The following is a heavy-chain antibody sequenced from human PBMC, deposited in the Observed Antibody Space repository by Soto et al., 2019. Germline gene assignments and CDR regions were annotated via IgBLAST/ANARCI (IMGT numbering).Heavy chain of an antibody. D-gene: IGHD2-21*02. V-gene: IGHV3-66*01. Sequence: HPGGSLRLSCAASGFTVSSNYMSWVRQAPGKGLEWVSVIYSGGSTYYADSVKGRFTISRDNSKNTLYLQMNSLRAEDTAVYYCARDSPPVVTPDYWGQGTLVTVSS. CDR2: IYSGGST. J-gene: IGHJ4*02. CDR3: ARDSPPVVTPDY. CDR1: GFTVSSNY.